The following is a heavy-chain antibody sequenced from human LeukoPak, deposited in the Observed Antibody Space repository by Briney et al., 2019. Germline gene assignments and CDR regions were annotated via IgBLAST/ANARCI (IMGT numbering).Heavy chain of an antibody. CDR1: GFTLSSYS. CDR3: ARDVVGASYYFDY. J-gene: IGHJ4*02. Sequence: GGSLRLSCAASGFTLSSYSMNWVRQAPGKGLGWVSSISSSSSYIYYADSVKGRFTISRDNAKNSLYLQMNSLRAEDTAVYYCARDVVGASYYFDYWGQGTLVTVSS. V-gene: IGHV3-21*01. D-gene: IGHD1-26*01. CDR2: ISSSSSYI.